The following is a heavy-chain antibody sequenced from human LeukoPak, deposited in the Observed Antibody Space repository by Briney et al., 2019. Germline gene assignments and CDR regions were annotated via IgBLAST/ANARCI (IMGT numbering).Heavy chain of an antibody. Sequence: PSETLSLTCAVSGGSISSGGYSWSWIRQPPGKGLEWIGNIYHSGSTYYNPSLKSRVALSVDTSKNQFSLKLSSLTAADTAVYYCAKSREEIRGLDAFDIWGQGTMVTVSS. CDR1: GGSISSGGYS. D-gene: IGHD5-24*01. CDR2: IYHSGST. CDR3: AKSREEIRGLDAFDI. J-gene: IGHJ3*02. V-gene: IGHV4-30-2*05.